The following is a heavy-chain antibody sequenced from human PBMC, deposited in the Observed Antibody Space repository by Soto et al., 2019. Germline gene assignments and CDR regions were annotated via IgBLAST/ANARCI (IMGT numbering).Heavy chain of an antibody. CDR1: GGSLRSSSYY. CDR3: ARTIAARPGDAVDF. J-gene: IGHJ3*01. V-gene: IGHV4-39*01. D-gene: IGHD6-6*01. CDR2: IYFSGST. Sequence: SETLSLTCTVSGGSLRSSSYYWGWIRQPPGKGLEWIGTIYFSGSTYYNPSLKSRVTISVDTSKNQFSLNLSSVTAADTAVYHCARTIAARPGDAVDFWGQGTMVTVSS.